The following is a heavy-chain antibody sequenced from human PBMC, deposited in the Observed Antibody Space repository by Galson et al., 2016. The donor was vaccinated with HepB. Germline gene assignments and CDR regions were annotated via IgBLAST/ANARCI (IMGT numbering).Heavy chain of an antibody. D-gene: IGHD3-9*01. CDR3: SRVSVYYGRGTNGWFAP. CDR2: IIPIFGTA. V-gene: IGHV1-69*13. Sequence: SVKVSCKASGGSFRNSAISWVRQAPGQGLEWMGGIIPIFGTATYGERFQGRVTITADDSTTTAYMELNGLRSEDTAVYYCSRVSVYYGRGTNGWFAPWGQGTLVFVSS. CDR1: GGSFRNSA. J-gene: IGHJ5*02.